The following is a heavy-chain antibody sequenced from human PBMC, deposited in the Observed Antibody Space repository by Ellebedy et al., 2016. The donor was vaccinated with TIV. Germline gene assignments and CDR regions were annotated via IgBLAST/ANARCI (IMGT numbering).Heavy chain of an antibody. J-gene: IGHJ5*02. V-gene: IGHV2-5*02. CDR2: IYWDDDK. CDR3: AHRTIDAVRALYNWFDP. CDR1: GFSLSTSGVG. Sequence: SGPTLVKPTQTLTLTCTFSGFSLSTSGVGVGWIRQPPGKALEWLALIYWDDDKRYSPSLKSRLTITKDTSKNQVVLTMTNMDPVDTATYYCAHRTIDAVRALYNWFDPWGQGTLVTVSS. D-gene: IGHD3-9*01.